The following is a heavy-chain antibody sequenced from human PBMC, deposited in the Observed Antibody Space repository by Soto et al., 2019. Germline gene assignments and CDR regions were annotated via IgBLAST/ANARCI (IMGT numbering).Heavy chain of an antibody. V-gene: IGHV4-59*01. J-gene: IGHJ4*02. CDR1: GVSISGYY. CDR3: AVGHTSGSYYGQALF. D-gene: IGHD1-26*01. CDR2: IYSSGTT. Sequence: PSETLSLTCTVSGVSISGYYWSWIRQPPGKGLEWIGYIYSSGTTNYNPSLKSRVTISLDTSKNQFSLKLTSVTAADTAVYYCAVGHTSGSYYGQALFWGQGTLVTVSS.